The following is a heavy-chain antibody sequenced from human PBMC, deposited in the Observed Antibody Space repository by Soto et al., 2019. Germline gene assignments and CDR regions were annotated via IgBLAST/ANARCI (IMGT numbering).Heavy chain of an antibody. Sequence: QVQLQESGPGLVKPSQALSLTCTVSAVSISSGDYYWSWIRQPPGKGLEWIGFIYSSGSTYYNPSLTSRVTISVDTSKNQFSLKLNSVTAADTAVYYCARGGDWEYYGSGFYLDYWGQGTRVTVSA. J-gene: IGHJ4*02. D-gene: IGHD3-10*01. CDR2: IYSSGST. CDR1: AVSISSGDYY. CDR3: ARGGDWEYYGSGFYLDY. V-gene: IGHV4-30-4*01.